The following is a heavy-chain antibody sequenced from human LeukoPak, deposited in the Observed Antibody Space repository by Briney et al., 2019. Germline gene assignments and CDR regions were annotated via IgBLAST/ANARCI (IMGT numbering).Heavy chain of an antibody. V-gene: IGHV3-23*01. CDR3: AKTVGDSSGYYSY. Sequence: GGSLRLSCAASGFTFSSYAMSWVRQAPGKGLEWVSAISGSGGSTYYADSVKGRFTISRDNSKNTLYLQMSSLRAEDTAVYYCAKTVGDSSGYYSYWGQGTLVTVSS. D-gene: IGHD3-22*01. CDR1: GFTFSSYA. CDR2: ISGSGGST. J-gene: IGHJ4*02.